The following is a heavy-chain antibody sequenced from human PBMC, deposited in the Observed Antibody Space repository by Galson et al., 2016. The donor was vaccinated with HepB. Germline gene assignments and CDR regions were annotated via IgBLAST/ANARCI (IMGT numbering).Heavy chain of an antibody. CDR1: GFAFSGSA. CDR2: IPYHGSDK. Sequence: SLRLSCAASGFAFSGSAMHWVRQAPGKGLAWVAAIPYHGSDKYYADSVKGRVTISRDNSNNPLYLQMTSLSPEDTALYYCARQYRGGPSDYWGQGTLVIVSS. CDR3: ARQYRGGPSDY. J-gene: IGHJ4*02. V-gene: IGHV3-30-3*01. D-gene: IGHD5-12*01.